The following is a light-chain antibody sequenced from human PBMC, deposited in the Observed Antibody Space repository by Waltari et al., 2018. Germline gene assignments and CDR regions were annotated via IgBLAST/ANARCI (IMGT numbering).Light chain of an antibody. CDR1: QNIRTH. CDR2: AAS. V-gene: IGKV1-39*01. J-gene: IGKJ1*01. CDR3: QQSFSSPWT. Sequence: DIQMTQSPSSLSASVGDTVTVTCRASQNIRTHLNWYQQKPTTAPKLLIYAASTLHRGVPSRFSGSWSETDFTLTVTNLQPDDFAIYFCQQSFSSPWTFGQGTRV.